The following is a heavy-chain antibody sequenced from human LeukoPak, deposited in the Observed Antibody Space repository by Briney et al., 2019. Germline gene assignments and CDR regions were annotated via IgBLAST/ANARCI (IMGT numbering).Heavy chain of an antibody. V-gene: IGHV3-33*01. CDR1: GFTFSSYG. J-gene: IGHJ4*02. Sequence: GGSLRLSCAASGFTFSSYGMHWVRQAPGKGLEWVAVIWYDGSNKYYADSVKGRFTISRDNSKNTLYLQMNSLGAEDTAVYYCARDDDYGAPFDYWGQGTLVTVSS. CDR2: IWYDGSNK. D-gene: IGHD4-17*01. CDR3: ARDDDYGAPFDY.